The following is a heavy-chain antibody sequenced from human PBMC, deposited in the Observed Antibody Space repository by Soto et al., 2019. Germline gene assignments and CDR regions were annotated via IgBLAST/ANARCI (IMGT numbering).Heavy chain of an antibody. D-gene: IGHD1-26*01. Sequence: GGSLRLSCAASGFTFSDYYMSWIRQAPGKGLEWVSYISSSSSYTNYADSVKGRFTISRDNAKNSLYLQMNSLRAEDTAVYYCARGFPGSYLPFDYWGQGTLVTVSS. V-gene: IGHV3-11*06. CDR2: ISSSSSYT. CDR1: GFTFSDYY. CDR3: ARGFPGSYLPFDY. J-gene: IGHJ4*02.